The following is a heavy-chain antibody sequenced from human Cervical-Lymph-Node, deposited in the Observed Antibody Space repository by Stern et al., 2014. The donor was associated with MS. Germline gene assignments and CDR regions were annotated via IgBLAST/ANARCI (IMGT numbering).Heavy chain of an antibody. V-gene: IGHV3-23*04. J-gene: IGHJ4*02. CDR1: GFTFGNYA. CDR3: AKEGGAY. Sequence: EVQLEESGGGLVQPGGSLRLSCAVSGFTFGNYAMTWVRQPPGKGLEWVSSITGRGDSTYYADSVKGRFTISRDNSNNTLYLQMSSLRAEDTAVYYCAKEGGAYWGRGTLVTVSS. CDR2: ITGRGDST. D-gene: IGHD3-16*01.